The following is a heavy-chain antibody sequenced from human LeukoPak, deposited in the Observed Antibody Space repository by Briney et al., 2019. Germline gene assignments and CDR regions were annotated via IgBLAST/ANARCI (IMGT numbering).Heavy chain of an antibody. D-gene: IGHD3-22*01. CDR2: IVPIVGTS. CDR3: ARDCGYYYDSSGQGSHAFDI. CDR1: GYTFTGYY. J-gene: IGHJ3*02. Sequence: GASVKVSCKAFGYTFTGYYMHWVRLAPGQGPEWIGGIVPIVGTSNYAQEFQGRATITADESTSTDYMELSILRSEDTAVYYCARDCGYYYDSSGQGSHAFDIWGQGTMVTVSS. V-gene: IGHV1-69*13.